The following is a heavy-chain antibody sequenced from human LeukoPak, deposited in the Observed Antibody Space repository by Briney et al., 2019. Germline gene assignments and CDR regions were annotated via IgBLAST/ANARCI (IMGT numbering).Heavy chain of an antibody. CDR1: GFTVSSHY. CDR3: AREEYSSRRDQDPFDI. Sequence: GGSLRLSCAASGFTVSSHYMNWVRQAPGQGLEWVSVIYSGGSTNYADSVRGRFTISRDNSKNTLYLQMNSLRAEDTAVYYCAREEYSSRRDQDPFDIWGQGTTVTVSS. V-gene: IGHV3-66*01. D-gene: IGHD6-13*01. J-gene: IGHJ3*02. CDR2: IYSGGST.